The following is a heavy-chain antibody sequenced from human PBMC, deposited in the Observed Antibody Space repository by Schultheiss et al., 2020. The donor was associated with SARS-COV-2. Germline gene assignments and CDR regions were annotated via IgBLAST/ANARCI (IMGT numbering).Heavy chain of an antibody. D-gene: IGHD4-17*01. J-gene: IGHJ6*02. CDR2: IYYSGST. V-gene: IGHV4-30-4*01. CDR3: ARDGDYVGGMDV. Sequence: SETLSLTCTVSGGSISSGDYYWSWIRQPPGKGLEWIGYIYYSGSTYYNPSLKSRVTISVDTSKNQFSLKLSSVTAADTAVYYCARDGDYVGGMDVWGQGTTVTVSS. CDR1: GGSISSGDYY.